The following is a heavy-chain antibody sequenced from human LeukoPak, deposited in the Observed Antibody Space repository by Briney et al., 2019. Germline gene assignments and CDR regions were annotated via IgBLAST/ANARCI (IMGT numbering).Heavy chain of an antibody. CDR2: IYHSGST. D-gene: IGHD4-17*01. Sequence: SETLSLTCTVSGYSISSGYYWGWIRQPPGKGLEWIGSIYHSGSTYYNPSLKSRVTISVDTSKNQFSLKLSSVTAADTAVYYCARDLEDYGEAQYTYYFDYWGQGTLVTVSS. CDR1: GYSISSGYY. V-gene: IGHV4-38-2*02. J-gene: IGHJ4*02. CDR3: ARDLEDYGEAQYTYYFDY.